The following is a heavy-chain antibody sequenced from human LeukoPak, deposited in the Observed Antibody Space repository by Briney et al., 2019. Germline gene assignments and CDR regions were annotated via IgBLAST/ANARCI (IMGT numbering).Heavy chain of an antibody. V-gene: IGHV3-23*01. J-gene: IGHJ6*02. CDR2: LSGSGDTT. CDR1: GFTFSSSA. D-gene: IGHD3-10*01. CDR3: VKVLTYGSGTWTDIRYYYAMDV. Sequence: GGSLRLSCAASGFTFSSSAMGWVRQAPGKGLEWVSGLSGSGDTTHYADSVTGRLTFSRDNSKNVVYLQINSLRPEDTAVYYCVKVLTYGSGTWTDIRYYYAMDVWGQGTTVTVSS.